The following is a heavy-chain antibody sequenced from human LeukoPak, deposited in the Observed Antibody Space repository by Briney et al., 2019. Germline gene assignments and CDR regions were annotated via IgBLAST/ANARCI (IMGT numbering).Heavy chain of an antibody. D-gene: IGHD3-10*01. CDR3: ARGLRSYYGSGSYLTWFDP. J-gene: IGHJ5*02. CDR2: INPNSGGT. CDR1: GYTFTGYY. Sequence: ASVKVSCKASGYTFTGYYMHWVRQAPGQGLEWMGWINPNSGGTNYAQKFQGRVTMTRDTSISTAYMELSRLRSDDTAVYYCARGLRSYYGSGSYLTWFDPWGQGTLVTVSS. V-gene: IGHV1-2*02.